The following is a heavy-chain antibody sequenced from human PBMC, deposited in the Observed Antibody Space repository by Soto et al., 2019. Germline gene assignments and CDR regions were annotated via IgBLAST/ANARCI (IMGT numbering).Heavy chain of an antibody. D-gene: IGHD1-26*01. CDR3: ATGGTRDNYGMDV. J-gene: IGHJ6*02. CDR1: GFTFSSYG. Sequence: QVQLVESGGGVVQPGRSLRLSCAASGFTFSSYGMHWVRQAPGKGLEWVAVIWYDGSNKYYADSVKGRFTISRDNSKNTLYLQMNSLRAEDTAVNYCATGGTRDNYGMDVWGQGTTVTVSS. CDR2: IWYDGSNK. V-gene: IGHV3-33*01.